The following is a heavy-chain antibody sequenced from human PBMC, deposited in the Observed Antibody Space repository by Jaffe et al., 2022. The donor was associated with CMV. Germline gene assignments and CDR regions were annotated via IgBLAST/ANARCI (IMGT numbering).Heavy chain of an antibody. Sequence: QVQLQESGPGLVKPSETLSLTCTVSGGSISSYYWSWIRQPPGKGLEWIGYIYYSGSTNYNPSLKSRVTISVDTSKNQFSLKLSSVTAADTAVYYCARRAYDSSGYYYLFDYWGQGTLVTVSS. J-gene: IGHJ4*02. CDR1: GGSISSYY. CDR3: ARRAYDSSGYYYLFDY. V-gene: IGHV4-59*08. D-gene: IGHD3-22*01. CDR2: IYYSGST.